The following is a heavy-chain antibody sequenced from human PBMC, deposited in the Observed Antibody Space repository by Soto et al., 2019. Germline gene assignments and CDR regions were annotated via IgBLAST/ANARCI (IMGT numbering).Heavy chain of an antibody. CDR3: ARGPPYYDFWSCYSPTELYYYYYGMDV. D-gene: IGHD3-3*01. Sequence: PGGSMRLSCAASGFTFSSYSMNWVRKAPGKGLEWVSSISSSSSYIYYADSVKGRFTISRDNAKNSLYLQTNSLRAEDTAVYYCARGPPYYDFWSCYSPTELYYYYYGMDVWGQGTTVTVSS. J-gene: IGHJ6*02. CDR1: GFTFSSYS. CDR2: ISSSSSYI. V-gene: IGHV3-21*01.